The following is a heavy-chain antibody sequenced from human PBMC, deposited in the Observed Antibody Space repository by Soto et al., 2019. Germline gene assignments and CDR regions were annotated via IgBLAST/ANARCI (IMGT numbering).Heavy chain of an antibody. V-gene: IGHV5-51*01. D-gene: IGHD4-4*01. Sequence: PGAALNIFRKGSGDSFTSYLILGGRQMTGKGLEWMGIIYPGDSDTRYSPSFQGQVTISADKSISTAHLQWSSLKASDTAMYYCARLLQGSFDYWGQGTLVTVSS. J-gene: IGHJ4*02. CDR2: IYPGDSDT. CDR1: GDSFTSYL. CDR3: ARLLQGSFDY.